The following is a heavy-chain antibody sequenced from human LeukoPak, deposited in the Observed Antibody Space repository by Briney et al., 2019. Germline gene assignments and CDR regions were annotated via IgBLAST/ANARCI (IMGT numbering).Heavy chain of an antibody. CDR2: IYYSGST. CDR3: ARAPTRFFDY. Sequence: SQTLSLTCTVSGGSISSGGYYWSWIRQHPGKGLEWIGYIYYSGSTYYNPSLKSRVTISVNTSKNQFSLKLSSVTAAGTAVYYCARAPTRFFDYWGQGTLVTVSS. V-gene: IGHV4-31*03. D-gene: IGHD2-2*01. CDR1: GGSISSGGYY. J-gene: IGHJ4*02.